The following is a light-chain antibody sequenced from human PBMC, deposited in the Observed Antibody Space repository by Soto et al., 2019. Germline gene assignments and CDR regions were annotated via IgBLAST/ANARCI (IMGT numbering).Light chain of an antibody. V-gene: IGKV3-15*01. CDR1: QSANSD. J-gene: IGKJ5*01. Sequence: DIVMTQSPATLSLSPGERATLSCRASQSANSDLAWYQQKPGQSPRLLIYGASTRATGIPARFSGSGSGTEFTLTISSLQSEDFAVYYCQHYNNWPITFGQGTRLEIK. CDR2: GAS. CDR3: QHYNNWPIT.